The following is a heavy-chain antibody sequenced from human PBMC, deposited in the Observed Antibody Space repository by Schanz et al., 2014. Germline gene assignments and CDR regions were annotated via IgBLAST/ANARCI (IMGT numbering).Heavy chain of an antibody. CDR2: INPSGGGT. V-gene: IGHV1-46*01. Sequence: QVQLVQSGAEVKKPGASVKVSCKASGYTFVSYSMHWVRQAPGQGLEWMGIINPSGGGTSYALRFQDRVTVTRDTSRSTVYMELSSLRSEDTALYYCARGTMPGTFDIWGQGTMVTVSS. D-gene: IGHD2-2*01. J-gene: IGHJ3*02. CDR1: GYTFVSYS. CDR3: ARGTMPGTFDI.